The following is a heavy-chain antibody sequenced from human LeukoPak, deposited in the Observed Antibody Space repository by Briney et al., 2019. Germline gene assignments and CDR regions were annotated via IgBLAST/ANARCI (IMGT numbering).Heavy chain of an antibody. CDR1: GYTFTGYY. CDR3: ASAREYCSSTSCYQDYFDY. Sequence: ASVKVSCTASGYTFTGYYMHWERQAPGQGLEWMGRINPNSGGTNYAQKFQGRVTMTRDTSISTAYMELSRLRSDDTAVYYCASAREYCSSTSCYQDYFDYWGQGTLVTVSS. D-gene: IGHD2-2*01. V-gene: IGHV1-2*06. J-gene: IGHJ4*02. CDR2: INPNSGGT.